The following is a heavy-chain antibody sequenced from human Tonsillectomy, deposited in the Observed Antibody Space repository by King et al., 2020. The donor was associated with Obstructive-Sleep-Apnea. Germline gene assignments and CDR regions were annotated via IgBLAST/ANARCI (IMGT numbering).Heavy chain of an antibody. V-gene: IGHV3-13*04. Sequence: VQLVESGGGLVQPGGSLRLSCAASGFTFSSYDMHWVRQATGKGLEWVSAIGTAGDTYYPGSVKGRFTISRENAKNSLYLQMNSLRAGDTAVYYCARGYYYGSGSFYYGMDVWGQGTTVTVSS. D-gene: IGHD3-10*01. CDR1: GFTFSSYD. CDR3: ARGYYYGSGSFYYGMDV. J-gene: IGHJ6*02. CDR2: IGTAGDT.